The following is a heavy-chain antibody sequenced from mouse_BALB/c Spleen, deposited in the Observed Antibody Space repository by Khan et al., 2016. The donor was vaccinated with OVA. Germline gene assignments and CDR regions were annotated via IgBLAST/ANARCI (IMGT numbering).Heavy chain of an antibody. CDR3: ANGNYGWFAY. CDR2: ISSAATYT. D-gene: IGHD2-1*01. CDR1: GFTFSTFV. Sequence: VGRVESGGGLVEPGGSLKLSCAAAGFTFSTFVMSWVRQTPEKRLEWVATISSAATYTYYPDSVKGRFNISRDNAKNTLYLQMNSLRSEDTASYYCANGNYGWFAYWGQGTLVTVSA. V-gene: IGHV5-9-1*01. J-gene: IGHJ3*01.